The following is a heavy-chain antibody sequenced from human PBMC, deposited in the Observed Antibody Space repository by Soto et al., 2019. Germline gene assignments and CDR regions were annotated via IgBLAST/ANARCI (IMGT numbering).Heavy chain of an antibody. D-gene: IGHD3-22*01. V-gene: IGHV3-74*01. CDR2: INSDGSST. CDR1: GFTFSSYW. Sequence: GGSLRLSCAASGFTFSSYWMHWVRPAPGKGLVWVSRINSDGSSTSYADSVKGRFTISRDNAKNTLYLQMNSLRAEDTAVYYCTRSSGYSFFDYWGQGTLVTVSS. CDR3: TRSSGYSFFDY. J-gene: IGHJ4*02.